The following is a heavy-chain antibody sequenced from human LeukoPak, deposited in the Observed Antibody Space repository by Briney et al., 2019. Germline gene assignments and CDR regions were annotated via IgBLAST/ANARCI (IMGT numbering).Heavy chain of an antibody. J-gene: IGHJ6*04. CDR3: AELGITMIGGA. CDR1: GFTFSSYE. V-gene: IGHV3-48*03. Sequence: GGSLRLSCAASGFTFSSYEMNWVRQAPGKGLEWVSYISSSGSTIYYADSVKGRFTISRDNAKNSLYLQMNSLRAEDTAVYYCAELGITMIGGAWGKGTTVAISS. CDR2: ISSSGSTI. D-gene: IGHD3-10*02.